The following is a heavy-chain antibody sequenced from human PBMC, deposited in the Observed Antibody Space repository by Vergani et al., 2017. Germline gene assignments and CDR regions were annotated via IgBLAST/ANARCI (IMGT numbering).Heavy chain of an antibody. CDR3: ARVMYRDEASTGYRLEGMDI. CDR1: GVSFNTYY. D-gene: IGHD3-9*01. J-gene: IGHJ6*02. Sequence: QVQLDESGPGLVKPSETLSLTCTVSGVSFNTYYWSWIRQSPGKGLEWIGYIYSTGSTNYNPSLNSRVTMSVDTSKNQFSLKLRSVTAADTAVYFCARVMYRDEASTGYRLEGMDIWGQGTTVTISS. V-gene: IGHV4-59*13. CDR2: IYSTGST.